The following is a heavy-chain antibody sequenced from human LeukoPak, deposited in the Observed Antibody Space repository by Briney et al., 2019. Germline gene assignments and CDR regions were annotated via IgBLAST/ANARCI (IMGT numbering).Heavy chain of an antibody. CDR1: GFTFSSYS. D-gene: IGHD6-6*01. Sequence: GGSLRLSCAASGFTFSSYSMNWVRQAPGKGLEWVSSISSSSSYIYYADSVKGRFTISRDNANNSLYLQMNSLRAEDTAVYYCARDCVLYSSSPPVYWGQGTLVTVSS. CDR3: ARDCVLYSSSPPVY. V-gene: IGHV3-21*01. J-gene: IGHJ4*02. CDR2: ISSSSSYI.